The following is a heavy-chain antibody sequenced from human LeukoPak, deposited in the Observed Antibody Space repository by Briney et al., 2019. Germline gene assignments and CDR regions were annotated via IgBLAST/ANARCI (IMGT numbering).Heavy chain of an antibody. CDR2: INSDGINT. J-gene: IGHJ4*02. CDR1: GFTFSNYW. V-gene: IGHV3-74*01. D-gene: IGHD3-10*01. Sequence: PGGSLRLSCAASGFTFSNYWMHWVRQAPGKGLVWVSRINSDGINTSYADSVKGRFTISRDNAKNTLNLQMNSLRTEDTAVYYCTRHVASGGSGIDYWGRGTLVTVSS. CDR3: TRHVASGGSGIDY.